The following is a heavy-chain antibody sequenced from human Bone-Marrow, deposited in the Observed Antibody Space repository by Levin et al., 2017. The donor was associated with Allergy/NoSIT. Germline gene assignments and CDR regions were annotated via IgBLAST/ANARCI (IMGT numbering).Heavy chain of an antibody. J-gene: IGHJ4*02. V-gene: IGHV4-59*01. CDR1: GGSISSYY. Sequence: SETLSLTCTVSGGSISSYYWSWIRQPPGKGLEWIGYIYYSGSTNYNPSLKSRVTISVDTSKNQFSLKLSSVTAADTAVYYCARDLGLGFDYWGQGTLVTVSS. CDR3: ARDLGLGFDY. CDR2: IYYSGST. D-gene: IGHD3-16*01.